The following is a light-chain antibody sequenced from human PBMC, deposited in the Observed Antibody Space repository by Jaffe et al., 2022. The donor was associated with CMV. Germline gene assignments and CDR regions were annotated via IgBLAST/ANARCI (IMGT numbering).Light chain of an antibody. Sequence: SSELTQDPAVSVALGQTVRITCQGDSLRSYYASWYQQKPGQAPVLVIYGKNNRPSGIPDRFSGSSSGNTASLTITGAQAEDEGDYYCNSRDTSGYHLVFGGGTKVTVL. V-gene: IGLV3-19*01. CDR3: NSRDTSGYHLV. CDR2: GKN. CDR1: SLRSYY. J-gene: IGLJ2*01.